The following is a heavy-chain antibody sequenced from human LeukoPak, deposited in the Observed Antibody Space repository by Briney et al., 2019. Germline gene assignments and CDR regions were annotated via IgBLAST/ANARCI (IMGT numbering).Heavy chain of an antibody. J-gene: IGHJ4*02. Sequence: GGSLRLSCAASGFAFSSYAMSWVRQAPGKGLEWVSAISGSGGSTYYADSVKGRFTISRDNSKNTLYLQMNSLRAEDTAVYYCAKECASGYSYGYIDYWGQGTLVTVSS. V-gene: IGHV3-23*01. CDR3: AKECASGYSYGYIDY. CDR1: GFAFSSYA. CDR2: ISGSGGST. D-gene: IGHD5-18*01.